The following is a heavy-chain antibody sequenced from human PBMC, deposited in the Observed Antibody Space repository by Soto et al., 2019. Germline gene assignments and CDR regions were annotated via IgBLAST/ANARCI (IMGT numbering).Heavy chain of an antibody. CDR1: GYTFTSYD. CDR3: AVGYCTNGVCDDAFDI. CDR2: MNPNSGNT. J-gene: IGHJ3*02. Sequence: ASVKVSCKASGYTFTSYDINWVRQATGQGLEWMGWMNPNSGNTGYAQKFQGRVTMTRNTSISTAYMELSSLRSEDTAVYYCAVGYCTNGVCDDAFDIWGQGTMVTVSS. V-gene: IGHV1-8*01. D-gene: IGHD2-8*01.